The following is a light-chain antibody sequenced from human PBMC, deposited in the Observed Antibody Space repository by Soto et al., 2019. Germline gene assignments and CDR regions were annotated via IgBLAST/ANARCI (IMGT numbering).Light chain of an antibody. J-gene: IGLJ2*01. V-gene: IGLV2-14*03. CDR2: NVN. Sequence: QSALTQVASVSGSPGQSITISCTGTSSDVGGYDFVSWYQQHPGKAPKLMVYNVNYRPSGVSNRFSGSKSGNTASLTISGLQAEDEANYYCSSYTKTSPVIFGGGTKLTVL. CDR1: SSDVGGYDF. CDR3: SSYTKTSPVI.